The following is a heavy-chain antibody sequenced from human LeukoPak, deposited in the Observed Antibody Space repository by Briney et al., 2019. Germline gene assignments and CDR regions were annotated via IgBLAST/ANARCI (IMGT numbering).Heavy chain of an antibody. CDR1: GGSISAYY. J-gene: IGHJ6*02. D-gene: IGHD3-10*01. CDR2: IYYSGKT. CDR3: ARQISGGYYYYNLDV. Sequence: PSETLSLTCTVCGGSISAYYWSWIRQPPGKGLEWIGNIYYSGKTKYNPSLKSRVTISVDTSKNQFSLKLSSVTAADTAVYYCARQISGGYYYYNLDVWGQGTTVTVSS. V-gene: IGHV4-59*08.